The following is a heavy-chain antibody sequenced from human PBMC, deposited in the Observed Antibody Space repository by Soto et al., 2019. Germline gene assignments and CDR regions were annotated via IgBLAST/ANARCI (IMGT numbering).Heavy chain of an antibody. J-gene: IGHJ4*02. CDR2: ISSSSSTI. V-gene: IGHV3-48*01. CDR3: ARDDRKIEATRHYYFDY. CDR1: GFTFSSYS. D-gene: IGHD1-26*01. Sequence: GGSLRLSCAASGFTFSSYSMNWVRQAPGKGLEWVSYISSSSSTIYYADSVKGRFTISRDNAKNSLYLQMNSLRAEDTAVYYCARDDRKIEATRHYYFDYWGQGTLVTVSS.